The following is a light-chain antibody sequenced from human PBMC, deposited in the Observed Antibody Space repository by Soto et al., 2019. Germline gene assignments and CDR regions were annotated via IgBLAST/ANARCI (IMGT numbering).Light chain of an antibody. Sequence: QSVLTQPASVSGSPGQSITISCTGTSSDVGGYNYVSWYQQHPGKAPKLMIYDVSNRPSGVSNRFSGSKSGNTASLTISGLQAEDEDDYYCSSYTGSSTLVFGGGTKLTVL. CDR3: SSYTGSSTLV. V-gene: IGLV2-14*01. CDR2: DVS. CDR1: SSDVGGYNY. J-gene: IGLJ2*01.